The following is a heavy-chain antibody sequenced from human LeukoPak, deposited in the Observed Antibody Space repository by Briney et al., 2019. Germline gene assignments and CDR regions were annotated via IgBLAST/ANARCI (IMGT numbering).Heavy chain of an antibody. J-gene: IGHJ4*02. D-gene: IGHD4-17*01. CDR3: AAQGGSGDLRY. CDR1: GFTFSNTW. CDR2: VKRILDGGTT. Sequence: PGGSLRLSCAASGFTFSNTWMNWVRQAPGKGLEWVGRVKRILDGGTTDYAAPVKGRFTVSRDDSINTLYLQMSSLKTEDTAVYYCAAQGGSGDLRYWGLGTLVTVSS. V-gene: IGHV3-15*01.